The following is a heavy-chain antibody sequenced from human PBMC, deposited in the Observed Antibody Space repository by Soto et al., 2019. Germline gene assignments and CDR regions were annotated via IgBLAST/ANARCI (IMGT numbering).Heavy chain of an antibody. J-gene: IGHJ4*02. CDR2: IIPIFGTA. CDR1: GGTFSSYA. Sequence: GASLKVSCKASGGTFSSYAISWVRQAPGQGLEWMGGIIPIFGTASYAQEVQGRVTITADESTSTAYMELSSLRSEDTAVYYSARGVNWNYVHPYYFDYWRQGTHVTVSS. CDR3: ARGVNWNYVHPYYFDY. V-gene: IGHV1-69*13. D-gene: IGHD1-7*01.